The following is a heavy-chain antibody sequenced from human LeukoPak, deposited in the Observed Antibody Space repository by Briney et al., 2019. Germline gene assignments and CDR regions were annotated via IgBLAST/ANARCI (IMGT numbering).Heavy chain of an antibody. D-gene: IGHD6-19*01. Sequence: GRSLRLSCAASGFTFSSYAMHWVRQAPGKGLEWVAVISYDGSNKYYADSVKGRFTISRDNSKNTLYLQMNSLRAEDTAVYYCARPDSSGWYDAYYYYGMDVWGQGTTVIVSS. V-gene: IGHV3-30-3*01. CDR1: GFTFSSYA. CDR2: ISYDGSNK. CDR3: ARPDSSGWYDAYYYYGMDV. J-gene: IGHJ6*02.